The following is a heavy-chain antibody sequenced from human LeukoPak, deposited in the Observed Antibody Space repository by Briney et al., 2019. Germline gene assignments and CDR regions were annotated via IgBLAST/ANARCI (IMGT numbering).Heavy chain of an antibody. CDR2: IRSKANSYAT. CDR1: GFTFSGSA. J-gene: IGHJ6*02. V-gene: IGHV3-73*01. Sequence: GGSLRLSCAASGFTFSGSAMHWVRQASGKGLEWVGRIRSKANSYATAYAASVKGRFTISRDDSKNTAYLQMNSLKTEDTAVYYCARTPETNRWDYYYGMDVWGQGTTVTVSS. D-gene: IGHD1-26*01. CDR3: ARTPETNRWDYYYGMDV.